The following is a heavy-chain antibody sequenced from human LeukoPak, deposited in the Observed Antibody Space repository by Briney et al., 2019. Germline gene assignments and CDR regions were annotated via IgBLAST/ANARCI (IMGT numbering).Heavy chain of an antibody. CDR2: MNPNSGNT. CDR1: GYTFSSYD. Sequence: ASVKVSCKASGYTFSSYDINWVRQATGQGLEWMGWMNPNSGNTGYAQKFQGRVTMTRNTSISTAYMELSSLRSEDTAVYYCARAIGRWLQLRGAFDIWGQGTMVTVSS. D-gene: IGHD5-24*01. V-gene: IGHV1-8*01. CDR3: ARAIGRWLQLRGAFDI. J-gene: IGHJ3*02.